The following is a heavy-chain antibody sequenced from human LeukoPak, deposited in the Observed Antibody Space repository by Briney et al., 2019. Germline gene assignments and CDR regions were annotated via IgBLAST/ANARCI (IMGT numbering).Heavy chain of an antibody. CDR1: GGSISSSSYY. J-gene: IGHJ4*02. Sequence: SETLSLTCTVSGGSISSSSYYWGWIRQPPWKGLEWIGSIYYSGSTYYNPSLKSRVTISVDTSKNQFSLKLSSVTAAGTAVYYCARHLVDRYGYSQFDYWGQGTLVTVSS. CDR3: ARHLVDRYGYSQFDY. D-gene: IGHD5-18*01. CDR2: IYYSGST. V-gene: IGHV4-39*01.